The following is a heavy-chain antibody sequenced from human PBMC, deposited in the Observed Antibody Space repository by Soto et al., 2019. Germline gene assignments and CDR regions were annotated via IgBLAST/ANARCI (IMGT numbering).Heavy chain of an antibody. CDR3: AKDQNRALDAFDI. D-gene: IGHD3-10*01. CDR1: GFIFSSYA. Sequence: GALRLSCAASGFIFSSYAMSWVRQAPGKGLEWVSAISGSGGSTYYADSVKGRFTISRDNSKNTLYLQMNSLRAEDTAVYYCAKDQNRALDAFDIWGQGTMVTVSS. J-gene: IGHJ3*02. CDR2: ISGSGGST. V-gene: IGHV3-23*01.